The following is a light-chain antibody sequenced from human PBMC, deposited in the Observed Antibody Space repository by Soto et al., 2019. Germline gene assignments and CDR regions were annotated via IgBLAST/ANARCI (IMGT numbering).Light chain of an antibody. CDR1: QSLLHTNGYNY. J-gene: IGKJ1*01. V-gene: IGKV2-28*01. CDR3: MPGLHSPGT. CDR2: LGS. Sequence: DIVMTQSPLSLSVTPGEPASSSCRSSQSLLHTNGYNYLDWYLQKPGQSPPLLIYLGSNRASGVPYRFSVSGSGTHFTLRITRVEAADVGVYYCMPGLHSPGTFGQGTKVATK.